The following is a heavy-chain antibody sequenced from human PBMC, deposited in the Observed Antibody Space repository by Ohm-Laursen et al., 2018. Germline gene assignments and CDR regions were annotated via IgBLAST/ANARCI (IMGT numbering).Heavy chain of an antibody. Sequence: GSLRLSCSVSGFTFSTYWMNWFRQAPGKGLESVASINQDGSEKYFVDSVRGRFTIYRDNAKNSLYLQMNSLRAEDTAVYYCVRDRRGGSIELRAGGQGALVTVSS. CDR2: INQDGSEK. J-gene: IGHJ4*02. CDR3: VRDRRGGSIELRA. D-gene: IGHD6-6*01. V-gene: IGHV3-7*01. CDR1: GFTFSTYW.